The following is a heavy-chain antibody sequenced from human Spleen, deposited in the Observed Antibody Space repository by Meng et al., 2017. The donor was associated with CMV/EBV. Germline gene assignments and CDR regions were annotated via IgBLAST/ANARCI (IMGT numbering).Heavy chain of an antibody. CDR3: TRDLMSGSYSVYGMDV. J-gene: IGHJ6*02. V-gene: IGHV3-11*04. D-gene: IGHD1-26*01. CDR2: ISSSGSTI. CDR1: GFTFSDYY. Sequence: GGSLKLSCAASGFTFSDYYMSWIRQAPGKGLEWVSYISSSGSTIYYADSVKGRFTISRDNAKNSLYLQMNSLRAEDTAVYYCTRDLMSGSYSVYGMDVWGQGTTVTVSS.